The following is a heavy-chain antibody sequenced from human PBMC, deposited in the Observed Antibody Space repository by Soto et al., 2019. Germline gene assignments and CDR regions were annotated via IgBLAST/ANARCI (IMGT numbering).Heavy chain of an antibody. Sequence: PGGSLRLSCAVSGFTVSNNYMSWVRQAPGKGLEGVSVIYSGGYTAYGDSVKGRFTISRDNSKNTLYLQMNSLRADDTAVYYCAISGRYCSSTSCYGAFDIWGQGTMVTVSS. CDR3: AISGRYCSSTSCYGAFDI. D-gene: IGHD2-2*01. CDR2: IYSGGYT. V-gene: IGHV3-53*01. CDR1: GFTVSNNY. J-gene: IGHJ3*02.